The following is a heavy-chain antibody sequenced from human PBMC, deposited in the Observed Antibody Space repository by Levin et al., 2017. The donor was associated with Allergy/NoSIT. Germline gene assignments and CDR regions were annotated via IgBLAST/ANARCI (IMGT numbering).Heavy chain of an antibody. D-gene: IGHD4-23*01. J-gene: IGHJ6*02. CDR1: GGSISSYY. V-gene: IGHV4-59*01. CDR2: IYYSGST. CDR3: AGNPVSPNYYDDGMDI. Sequence: SETLSLTCTVSGGSISSYYWSWIRQPPGKGLEWIGYIYYSGSTNYNPSLKSRVTISVDTSKNQFSLKLSSVTAADTAVYYWAGNPVSPNYYDDGMDIWGQGTTVTVSS.